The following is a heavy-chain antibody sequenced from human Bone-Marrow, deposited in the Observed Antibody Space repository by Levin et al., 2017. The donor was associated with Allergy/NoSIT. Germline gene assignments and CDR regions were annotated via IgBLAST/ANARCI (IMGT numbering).Heavy chain of an antibody. CDR2: ISYDGNKK. CDR1: GFTFITYT. V-gene: IGHV3-30-3*01. Sequence: GESLKISCAASGFTFITYTMHWVRQAPGKGLEWVALISYDGNKKYYADSVKGRFTISRDNSKNTLYLQLNSLSPEDTAVYYCARVRISSSWSGPYFDYWGQGTLLTVSS. CDR3: ARVRISSSWSGPYFDY. J-gene: IGHJ4*02. D-gene: IGHD6-13*01.